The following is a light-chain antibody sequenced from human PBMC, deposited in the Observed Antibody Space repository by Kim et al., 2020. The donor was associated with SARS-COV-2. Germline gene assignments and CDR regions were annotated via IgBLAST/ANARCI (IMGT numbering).Light chain of an antibody. V-gene: IGKV1-16*02. CDR1: QGISTY. CDR2: AAS. CDR3: QQYNDYPPT. Sequence: ASVGDRVTITCRASQGISTYLAWCQQKPGKAPKSLIYAASILQDDVPSKFRGSGSGTDFTLTISSLQPEDFATYYCQQYNDYPPTFGGGTKVDIK. J-gene: IGKJ4*01.